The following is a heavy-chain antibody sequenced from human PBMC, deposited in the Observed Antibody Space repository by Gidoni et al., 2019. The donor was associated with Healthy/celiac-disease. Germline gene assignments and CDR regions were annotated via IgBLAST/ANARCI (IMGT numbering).Heavy chain of an antibody. CDR3: ARDVYYDILTGSHYYYYGMDV. CDR1: GFTFSSYW. J-gene: IGHJ6*02. D-gene: IGHD3-9*01. Sequence: EVQLVESGGGLVQPGGSLRLSCAASGFTFSSYWMSWVRQAPGKGLEWVANIKQDGSEKYYVDSVKGRFTISRDNAKNSLYLQMNSLRAEDTAVYYCARDVYYDILTGSHYYYYGMDVWGQGTTVTVSS. V-gene: IGHV3-7*03. CDR2: IKQDGSEK.